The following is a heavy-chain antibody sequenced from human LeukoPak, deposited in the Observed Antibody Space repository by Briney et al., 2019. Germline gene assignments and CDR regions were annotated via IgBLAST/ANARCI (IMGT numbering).Heavy chain of an antibody. V-gene: IGHV4-39*01. D-gene: IGHD3/OR15-3a*01. Sequence: SETLSLTCTVSGGSISSSLYHWGWIRQSPGKNLQWLGSIYYTGTTHYNPSLKSRVTISVDTSKNQFSLNLSSVTAADTAVYYCARQEIGLRSFDPWGQGTLVTVSS. CDR1: GGSISSSLYH. CDR3: ARQEIGLRSFDP. J-gene: IGHJ5*02. CDR2: IYYTGTT.